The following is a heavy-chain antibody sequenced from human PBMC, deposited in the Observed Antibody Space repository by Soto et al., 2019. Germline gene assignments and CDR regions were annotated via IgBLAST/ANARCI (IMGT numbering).Heavy chain of an antibody. CDR1: GFTFSSYG. V-gene: IGHV3-33*01. J-gene: IGHJ4*02. CDR3: ARDRIAAAGTGDLDY. Sequence: GGSLRLSCAASGFTFSSYGMHWVRQAPGKGLEWVAVIWYDGSNKYYADSVKGRFTISRDNSKNTLYLQMNSLRAEDTAVYYCARDRIAAAGTGDLDYWGQGTLVTVYS. CDR2: IWYDGSNK. D-gene: IGHD6-13*01.